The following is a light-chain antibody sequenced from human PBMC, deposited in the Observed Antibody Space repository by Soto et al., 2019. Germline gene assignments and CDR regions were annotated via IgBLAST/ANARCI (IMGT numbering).Light chain of an antibody. CDR3: QQHNQWPIT. Sequence: EIVMTQSPATLSVSPGERATLSCRASQSVSSNLAWYQQKPGQAPSLLIYGASTRATGIPARFSGSGSGTEFTLTISSLQSEDFAVYYCQQHNQWPITFGQGTRLEIK. CDR1: QSVSSN. V-gene: IGKV3-15*01. J-gene: IGKJ5*01. CDR2: GAS.